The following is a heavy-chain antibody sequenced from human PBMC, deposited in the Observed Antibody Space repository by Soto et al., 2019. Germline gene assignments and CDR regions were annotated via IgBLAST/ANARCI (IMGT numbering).Heavy chain of an antibody. D-gene: IGHD5-12*01. CDR1: GGSFSGYY. Sequence: SETLSLTCAVYGGSFSGYYWSWIRQPPGKGLEWIGEINHSGSTNYNPSLKSRVTISVDTSKNQFSLKLSSVTAADTAVYYCARGRGYSGYDRVLGFDYWGQGTLVTVSS. V-gene: IGHV4-34*01. CDR2: INHSGST. CDR3: ARGRGYSGYDRVLGFDY. J-gene: IGHJ4*02.